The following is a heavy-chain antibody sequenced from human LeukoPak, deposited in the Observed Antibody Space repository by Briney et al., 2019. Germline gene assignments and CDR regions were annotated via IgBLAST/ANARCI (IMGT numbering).Heavy chain of an antibody. CDR3: APQTSAGGDY. V-gene: IGHV4-34*01. CDR1: GGSFSGYY. CDR2: INHSGST. D-gene: IGHD3-16*01. Sequence: NPSETLSLTCAVYGGSFSGYYWSWIRQPPGKGLEWIGEINHSGSTNYNPSLKSRVTISVDTSKNQFSLKLSSVTAADTAVYYCAPQTSAGGDYWGQGTLVTVSS. J-gene: IGHJ4*02.